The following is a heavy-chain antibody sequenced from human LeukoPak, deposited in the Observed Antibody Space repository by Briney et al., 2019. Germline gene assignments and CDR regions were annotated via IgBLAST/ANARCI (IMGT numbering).Heavy chain of an antibody. V-gene: IGHV4-34*01. Sequence: SETLSLTCAVYGGSFSGYYWSWIRQPPGKGLEWIGEINHSGSTNYNPSLKSRVTISVDTSKNQFSLKLSSVTAADTAVYYRARGGIVVVPAAQYYFDYWGQGTLVTVSS. D-gene: IGHD2-2*01. J-gene: IGHJ4*02. CDR1: GGSFSGYY. CDR2: INHSGST. CDR3: ARGGIVVVPAAQYYFDY.